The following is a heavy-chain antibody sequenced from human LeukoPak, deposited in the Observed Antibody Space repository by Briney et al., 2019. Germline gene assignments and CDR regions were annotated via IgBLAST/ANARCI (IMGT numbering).Heavy chain of an antibody. J-gene: IGHJ4*02. CDR2: ISGSGDNT. Sequence: HTGGSLRLSCAASGFTFSSYAMSWVRQAPGKGLEWVSGISGSGDNTYYADSVKGRFTISRDNAKSSLHLQMNGLRAEDTAMYYCVKDSGWFHFDSWGQGTLVTVSS. CDR1: GFTFSSYA. CDR3: VKDSGWFHFDS. D-gene: IGHD6-19*01. V-gene: IGHV3-23*01.